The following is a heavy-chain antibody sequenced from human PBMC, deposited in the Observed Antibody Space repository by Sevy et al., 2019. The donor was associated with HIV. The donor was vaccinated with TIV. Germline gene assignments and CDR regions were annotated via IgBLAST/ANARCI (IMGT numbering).Heavy chain of an antibody. Sequence: GGSLRLSCAASGFTFSSYAMHWVRQAPGKGLEWVAVISYDGSNKYYADSVKGRFTISRDNSKNTLYLQMNSLRAEDRAVYYCARDLPQYNFGVVTEVSQRDYYYGMDVWGQGTTVTVSS. CDR3: ARDLPQYNFGVVTEVSQRDYYYGMDV. J-gene: IGHJ6*02. V-gene: IGHV3-30-3*01. D-gene: IGHD3-3*01. CDR2: ISYDGSNK. CDR1: GFTFSSYA.